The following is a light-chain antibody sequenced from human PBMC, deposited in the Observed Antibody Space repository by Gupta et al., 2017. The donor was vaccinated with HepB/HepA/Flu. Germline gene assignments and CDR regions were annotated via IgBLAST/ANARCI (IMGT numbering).Light chain of an antibody. CDR2: DAS. V-gene: IGKV3-11*01. CDR3: QQRSSWPLT. CDR1: QSVSSY. J-gene: IGKJ4*01. Sequence: EIVLTQSPATLSLSPGERATLSCRASQSVSSYLAWYQQKPGQAPRLLIYDASNRATGIPARFTGSGSGTDFTLTISSIEPEECAVYYCQQRSSWPLTLGGGTKVEIK.